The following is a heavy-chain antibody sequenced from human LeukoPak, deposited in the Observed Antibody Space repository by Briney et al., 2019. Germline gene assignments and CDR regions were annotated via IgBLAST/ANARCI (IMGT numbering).Heavy chain of an antibody. D-gene: IGHD4-17*01. CDR3: ARNYGDYASWFDP. CDR2: INPNSGGT. V-gene: IGHV1-2*02. CDR1: GYTFTSYG. Sequence: GASVKVSCKASGYTFTSYGISWVRQAPGQGLEWMGWINPNSGGTNYAQKFQGRVTMTRDTSISTAYMELSRLRSDDTAVYYCARNYGDYASWFDPWGQGTLVTVSS. J-gene: IGHJ5*02.